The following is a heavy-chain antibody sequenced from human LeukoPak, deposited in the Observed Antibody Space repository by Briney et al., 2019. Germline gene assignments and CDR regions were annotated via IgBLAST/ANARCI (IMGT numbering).Heavy chain of an antibody. D-gene: IGHD2-15*01. Sequence: PSETLSLTCGVSGGSVTTRNWWTWVRQPPGKGLEWIGGIYHSGNTNYNPSLQSRVTMSVDKSKNQFSLKLYSVTAADTAVYYCAALGYCSGGDCHPVTWGQGTLVTVSS. CDR1: GGSVTTRNW. J-gene: IGHJ5*02. V-gene: IGHV4-4*02. CDR3: AALGYCSGGDCHPVT. CDR2: IYHSGNT.